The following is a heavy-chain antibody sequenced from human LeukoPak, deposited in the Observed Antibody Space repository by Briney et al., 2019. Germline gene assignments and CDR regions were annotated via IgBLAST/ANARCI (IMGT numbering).Heavy chain of an antibody. V-gene: IGHV1-69*04. J-gene: IGHJ6*03. CDR2: IIPILGIA. CDR3: ARGGAGRGYCSSTSCDTLYYMDV. CDR1: GGTFSSYA. Sequence: ASVKVSCKASGGTFSSYAISWVRQAPGQGLEWMGRIIPILGIANYAQKFQGRVTITADKSTSTAYMELSSLRSEDTVVYYCARGGAGRGYCSSTSCDTLYYMDVWGKGTTVTVSS. D-gene: IGHD2-2*02.